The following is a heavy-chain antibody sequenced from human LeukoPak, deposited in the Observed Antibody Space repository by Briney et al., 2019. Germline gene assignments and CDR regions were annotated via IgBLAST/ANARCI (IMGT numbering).Heavy chain of an antibody. CDR1: GDSIRSSIYY. J-gene: IGHJ4*02. V-gene: IGHV4-39*02. CDR2: VYYEGSA. Sequence: SETLSLTCGVSGDSIRSSIYYWGWIRQPPGKGLEWIGSVYYEGSAYYNPSLKSRVTISVDTSKNQLSLKLSSVTAADTAVYYCAREIVLRYFDWLPGSPKKYYFDYWGQGTLVTVSS. D-gene: IGHD3-9*01. CDR3: AREIVLRYFDWLPGSPKKYYFDY.